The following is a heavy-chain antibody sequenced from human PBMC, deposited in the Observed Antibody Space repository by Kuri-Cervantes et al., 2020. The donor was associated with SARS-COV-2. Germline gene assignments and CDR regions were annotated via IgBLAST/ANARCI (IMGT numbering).Heavy chain of an antibody. V-gene: IGHV3-15*01. CDR3: TTDYRAMVPQQPYPFDY. J-gene: IGHJ4*02. CDR1: GFTFSNAW. D-gene: IGHD3-10*01. Sequence: GESLKISCAASGFTFSNAWMSWVRQAPGKGLEWVGRIKSKTDGGTTDYAAPVKGRFTISRDDSTSTLYLQMNSLKTEDTAVYYCTTDYRAMVPQQPYPFDYWGQGTLVTVSS. CDR2: IKSKTDGGTT.